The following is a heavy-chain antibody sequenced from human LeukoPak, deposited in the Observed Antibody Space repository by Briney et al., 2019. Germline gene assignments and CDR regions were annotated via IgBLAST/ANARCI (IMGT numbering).Heavy chain of an antibody. CDR3: ARFAGYSYGGWFDY. V-gene: IGHV3-7*01. Sequence: PGGSLRLSCAASGFTFSSYSMNWVRQAPGKGLEWVANIKQDGSEKYYVDSVKGRFTISRDNAKNSLYLQMNRLRAEDTAVYYCARFAGYSYGGWFDYWGQGTLVTVSS. CDR1: GFTFSSYS. D-gene: IGHD5-18*01. CDR2: IKQDGSEK. J-gene: IGHJ4*02.